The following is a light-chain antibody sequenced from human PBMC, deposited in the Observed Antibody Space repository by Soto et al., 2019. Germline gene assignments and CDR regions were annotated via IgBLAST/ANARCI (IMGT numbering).Light chain of an antibody. CDR1: QSIGSF. CDR3: HQCYMGWT. Sequence: DIQMTQSPSTLSASVGDRVTITCRASQSIGSFLAWYQQQPGKAPKLLIYDASTLESGVPSRFSGTGSGTEFTFSISSLQPEDFVTYYCHQCYMGWTFGQGTKVDFK. J-gene: IGKJ1*01. CDR2: DAS. V-gene: IGKV1-5*01.